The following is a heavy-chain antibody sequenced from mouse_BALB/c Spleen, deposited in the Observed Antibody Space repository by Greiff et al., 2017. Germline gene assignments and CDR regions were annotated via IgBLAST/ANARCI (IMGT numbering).Heavy chain of an antibody. V-gene: IGHV5-12-2*01. CDR3: ARHPLTVVAGYYYAMDY. Sequence: EVQRVESGGGLVQPGGSLKLSCAASGFTFSSYTMSWVRQTPEKRLEWVAYISNGGGSTYYPDTVKGRFTISRDNAKNTLYLQMSSLKSEDTAMYYCARHPLTVVAGYYYAMDYWGQGTSVTVSS. CDR1: GFTFSSYT. D-gene: IGHD1-1*01. CDR2: ISNGGGST. J-gene: IGHJ4*01.